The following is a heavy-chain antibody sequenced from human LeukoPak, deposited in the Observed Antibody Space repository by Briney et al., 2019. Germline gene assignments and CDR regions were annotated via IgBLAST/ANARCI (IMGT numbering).Heavy chain of an antibody. V-gene: IGHV1-46*03. CDR3: TRLGQLVFDY. J-gene: IGHJ4*02. CDR1: GYTFTNHY. D-gene: IGHD6-6*01. Sequence: ASVKVSCKTSGYTFTNHYLHWVRQAPGQGLEWMGVINPGDGGTNYAQKFQGRVTMTRDTSTSTVCMELSSLRSEDTAVFYCTRLGQLVFDYWGQGTPVTVSS. CDR2: INPGDGGT.